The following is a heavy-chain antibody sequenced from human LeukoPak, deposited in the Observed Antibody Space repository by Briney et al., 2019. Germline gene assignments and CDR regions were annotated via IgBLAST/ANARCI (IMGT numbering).Heavy chain of an antibody. Sequence: ASVKVSCKASGYTFTSYGISWVRQAPGQGLEWMGWISAYNGNTNYAQKLQGRVTMTTDTSTSTAYMELRSLRSDDTAVYYCARAQPFHTVKIAAAGNFDYWGQGTLVTVSS. CDR2: ISAYNGNT. CDR1: GYTFTSYG. V-gene: IGHV1-18*01. CDR3: ARAQPFHTVKIAAAGNFDY. J-gene: IGHJ4*02. D-gene: IGHD6-13*01.